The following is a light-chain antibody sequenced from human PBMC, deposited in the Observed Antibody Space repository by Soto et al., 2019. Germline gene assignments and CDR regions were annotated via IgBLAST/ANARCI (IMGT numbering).Light chain of an antibody. CDR3: ASYTSSGTVV. V-gene: IGLV2-14*03. CDR1: SSDVGGHDY. CDR2: QVT. Sequence: QSALTQPASVSGSPGQSVTISCTGTSSDVGGHDYVSWYQQHPGDAPKLMFYQVTKWPSGVSHRFSGSKSGNTASLTISGLQADDEAEYYCASYTSSGTVVFGGGTKVTVL. J-gene: IGLJ3*02.